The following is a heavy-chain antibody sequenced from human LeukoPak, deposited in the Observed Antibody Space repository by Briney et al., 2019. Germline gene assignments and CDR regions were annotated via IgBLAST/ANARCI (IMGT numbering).Heavy chain of an antibody. CDR3: ARIRSENYDFWSGAPNYYYYYMDV. CDR1: GGSISSSSYY. V-gene: IGHV4-39*07. D-gene: IGHD3-3*01. CDR2: IYYSGST. J-gene: IGHJ6*03. Sequence: SETLSLTCTVSGGSISSSSYYWGWIRQPPGKGLEWIGSIYYSGSTNYNPSLKSRVTISVDTSKNQFSLKLSSVTAADTAVYYCARIRSENYDFWSGAPNYYYYYMDVWGKGTTVTVSS.